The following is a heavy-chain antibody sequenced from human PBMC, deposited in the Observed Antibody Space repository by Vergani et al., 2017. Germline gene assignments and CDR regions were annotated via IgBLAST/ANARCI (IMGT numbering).Heavy chain of an antibody. V-gene: IGHV4-39*01. CDR2: IYYSGST. CDR3: ARHQLLWFDRHYYGMDV. J-gene: IGHJ6*02. Sequence: QLQLQESGPGLVKPSETLSLTCTVSGGSISSSSYYWGWIRQPPGKGLEWIGSIYYSGSTYSNPSLRSRVTISLDTSKNQFSLKVTSVTAADTAVYYCARHQLLWFDRHYYGMDVWGQGTTVTVSS. D-gene: IGHD3-10*01. CDR1: GGSISSSSYY.